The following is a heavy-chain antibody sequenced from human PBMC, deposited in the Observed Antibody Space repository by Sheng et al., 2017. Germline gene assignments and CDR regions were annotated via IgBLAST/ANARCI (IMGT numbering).Heavy chain of an antibody. CDR1: GGSISSSSYY. Sequence: QLQLQESGPGLVKPSETLSLTCTVSGGSISSSSYYWVWIRQPPGKGLEWIGTIYYSGSTYYNPSLKSRVTISVDTSKNQFSLRLSSVTAADTAVYYCASEPXSNSWFDLDYWGQGTLVTVSS. J-gene: IGHJ4*02. CDR2: IYYSGST. CDR3: ASEPXSNSWFDLDY. V-gene: IGHV4-39*07. D-gene: IGHD6-13*01.